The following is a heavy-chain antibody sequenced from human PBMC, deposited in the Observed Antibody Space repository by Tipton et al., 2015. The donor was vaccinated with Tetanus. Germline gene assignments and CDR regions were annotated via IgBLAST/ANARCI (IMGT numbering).Heavy chain of an antibody. CDR3: AKAYYSNYGSAGVFDY. V-gene: IGHV3-23*01. CDR2: ISGSGGST. D-gene: IGHD4-11*01. J-gene: IGHJ4*02. Sequence: SLRLSCAASGFTFSSYAMSWVRQAPGKGLEWVSAISGSGGSTYYADSVKGRFTISRDNSKNTLYLQMNSLRAEDTAVYYCAKAYYSNYGSAGVFDYWGQGTLVTVSS. CDR1: GFTFSSYA.